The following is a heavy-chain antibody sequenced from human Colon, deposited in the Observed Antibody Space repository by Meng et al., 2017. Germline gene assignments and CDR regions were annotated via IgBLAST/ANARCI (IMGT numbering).Heavy chain of an antibody. CDR1: AGPFSGYY. D-gene: IGHD2-15*01. J-gene: IGHJ4*02. CDR3: SSLLTLDY. CDR2: INHSGDT. V-gene: IGHV4-34*02. Sequence: QVPLQQWGPGLLKPSETLTPTCAINAGPFSGYYWSWIRQAPGKGLEWIGEINHSGDTHYNPSLKSRVSMSFDTSKKQFSLHLSSVTAADTAVYYCSSLLTLDYWGPGTLVTVSS.